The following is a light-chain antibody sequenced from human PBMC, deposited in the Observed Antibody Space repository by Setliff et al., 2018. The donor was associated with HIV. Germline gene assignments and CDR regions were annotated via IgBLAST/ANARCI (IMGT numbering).Light chain of an antibody. CDR2: EVS. CDR3: CSYAGSAYV. Sequence: QSVLAQPPSASGSPGQSVTISCSGTSSDVGAYYSVSWYQQHPGKAPKLIIYEVSKRPSGVPDRFSGSESGNTASLTVSGLQTEDEADYYCCSYAGSAYVFGTGTKVTVL. CDR1: SSDVGAYYS. V-gene: IGLV2-8*01. J-gene: IGLJ1*01.